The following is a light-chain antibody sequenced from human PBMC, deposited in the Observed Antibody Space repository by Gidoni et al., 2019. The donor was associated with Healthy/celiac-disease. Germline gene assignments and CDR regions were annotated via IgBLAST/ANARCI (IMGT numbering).Light chain of an antibody. CDR2: DAS. Sequence: EIVLTQSPATLSLSPGERVTRSCRASQSVSRYLAWYQQKPGQAPRLLIYDASNRATGIPARFSGSGSGTDFTLTISSLEPEDFAVYYCQQRSNFLTFGGGTKVEIK. V-gene: IGKV3-11*01. J-gene: IGKJ4*01. CDR3: QQRSNFLT. CDR1: QSVSRY.